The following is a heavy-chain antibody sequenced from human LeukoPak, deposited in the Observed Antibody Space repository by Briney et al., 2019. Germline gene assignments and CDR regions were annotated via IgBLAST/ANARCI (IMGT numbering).Heavy chain of an antibody. CDR1: GFTFSSYA. V-gene: IGHV3-30-3*01. Sequence: GGSLRLSSAPSGFTFSSYAMHWVRQAPGKGLEWVAVISYDGSNKYYADSVKGRFTISRDNSKNTLYLQMNSLRAEDTAVYYCARDAGYSFFDYWGQGTLVTVSS. CDR2: ISYDGSNK. CDR3: ARDAGYSFFDY. D-gene: IGHD1-26*01. J-gene: IGHJ4*02.